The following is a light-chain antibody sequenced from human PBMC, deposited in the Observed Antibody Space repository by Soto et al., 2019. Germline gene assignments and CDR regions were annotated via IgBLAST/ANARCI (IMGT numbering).Light chain of an antibody. CDR1: SNDVGGYNY. J-gene: IGLJ1*01. CDR2: EVS. CDR3: SSYTGSNIRSV. V-gene: IGLV2-14*01. Sequence: QSVLTQPASVSGSPGQSITISCTGTSNDVGGYNYVSWYQHHPGKAPKLMIYEVSDRPSGVSNRFSGSKSGNTASLTISGLQAEDEADYYCSSYTGSNIRSVFGTGTKVTVL.